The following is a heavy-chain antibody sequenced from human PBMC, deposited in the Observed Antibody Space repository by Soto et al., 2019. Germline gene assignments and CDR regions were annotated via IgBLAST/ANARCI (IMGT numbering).Heavy chain of an antibody. CDR2: IIPIFGTA. Sequence: SVKVSCKASGGTFSSYAISWVRQAPGQGLEWMGGIIPIFGTANYAQKFQGRATITADKSTSTAYMELSSLRSEDTAVYYCARVGYCSGGICYDYWGQGTLVTVSS. J-gene: IGHJ4*02. D-gene: IGHD2-15*01. V-gene: IGHV1-69*06. CDR3: ARVGYCSGGICYDY. CDR1: GGTFSSYA.